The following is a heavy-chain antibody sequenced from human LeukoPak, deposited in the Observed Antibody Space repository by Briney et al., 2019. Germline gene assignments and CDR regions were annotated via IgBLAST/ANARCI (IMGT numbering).Heavy chain of an antibody. D-gene: IGHD4-17*01. J-gene: IGHJ4*02. CDR2: IYISGST. CDR1: GDSISSYY. V-gene: IGHV4-4*07. CDR3: AREREGPYGYLDY. Sequence: PSETLSLTCTVSGDSISSYYWSWIRQPAGKGLEWIGRIYISGSTNYNPSLKSRVTISVDTSKNHFSLKLSSVTAADTAVYYCAREREGPYGYLDYWGQGTLVTVSS.